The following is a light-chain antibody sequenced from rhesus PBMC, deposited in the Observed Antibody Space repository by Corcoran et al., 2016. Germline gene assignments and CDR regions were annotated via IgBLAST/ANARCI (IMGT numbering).Light chain of an antibody. J-gene: IGKJ3*01. CDR2: KAS. V-gene: IGKV1-21*01. CDR1: QGISSW. CDR3: QQYNSAPFT. Sequence: DIQMTQSPSSLSASVGDRVTITCRASQGISSWLVWYQQKSGKAPKLLIYKASSLQSGVPSRFSGGGAGTDFTLTISSLQPEDFATYSCQQYNSAPFTFGPGTKLDIK.